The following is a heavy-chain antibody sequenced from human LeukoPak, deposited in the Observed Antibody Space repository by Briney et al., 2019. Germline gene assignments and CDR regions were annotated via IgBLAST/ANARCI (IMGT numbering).Heavy chain of an antibody. CDR1: GFSFSTYA. V-gene: IGHV3-23*01. CDR2: ISGSDPGT. D-gene: IGHD2-21*02. J-gene: IGHJ4*02. CDR3: AKGSRGSCRGAYCYSFDN. Sequence: GGSLRLSCAASGFSFSTYAMSWVRQIPGKGLEWVSAISGSDPGTYYADSVKGRFTISRVNSRNTLYLQMNRLRVEDTAVYYCAKGSRGSCRGAYCYSFDNWGQGAVVTVSS.